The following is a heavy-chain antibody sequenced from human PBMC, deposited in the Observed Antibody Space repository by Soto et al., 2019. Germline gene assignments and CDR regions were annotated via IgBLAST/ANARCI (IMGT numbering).Heavy chain of an antibody. Sequence: EVQLLESGGGLVQPGGSLRLSCAASGFTFSSYAMSWVRQAPGKGLEWVSAISGRGGNTYYADSVKGRFTISRDNSKNTLYLQMNSLRAEAPAVNHGPTDGGSTTGGPFDYGGQGTLVNVSS. CDR1: GFTFSSYA. J-gene: IGHJ4*02. V-gene: IGHV3-23*01. CDR2: ISGRGGNT. D-gene: IGHD6-13*01. CDR3: PTDGGSTTGGPFDY.